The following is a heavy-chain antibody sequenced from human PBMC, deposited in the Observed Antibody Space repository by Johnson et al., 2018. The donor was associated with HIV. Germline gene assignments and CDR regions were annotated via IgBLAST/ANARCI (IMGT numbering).Heavy chain of an antibody. D-gene: IGHD5-18*01. Sequence: QVQLVESGGGVVQPGRSLRLSCAASGFTFSSYAMHWVRQAPGKGLEWVAVISYDGSNKYYADSVKGRFTISRDNSKNTLYLQMNSLRAEDTAVYYCARVRGYSYGAHAFDIWGQGTMVTVSS. CDR2: ISYDGSNK. CDR3: ARVRGYSYGAHAFDI. V-gene: IGHV3-30-3*01. J-gene: IGHJ3*02. CDR1: GFTFSSYA.